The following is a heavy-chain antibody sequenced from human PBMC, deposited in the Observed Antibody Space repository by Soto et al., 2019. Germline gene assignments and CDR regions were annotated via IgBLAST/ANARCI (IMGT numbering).Heavy chain of an antibody. V-gene: IGHV3-33*01. CDR2: IWYDGSNK. D-gene: IGHD1-1*01. Sequence: GGSLRLSCAASGFTFSSYGMHWVRQAPGKGLEWVAVIWYDGSNKYYAASVKGRFTIARDNSKNTLYLQMNSLRAEDTAVYYCARERTRVSYNWFDPWGQGTLVTVSS. CDR3: ARERTRVSYNWFDP. J-gene: IGHJ5*02. CDR1: GFTFSSYG.